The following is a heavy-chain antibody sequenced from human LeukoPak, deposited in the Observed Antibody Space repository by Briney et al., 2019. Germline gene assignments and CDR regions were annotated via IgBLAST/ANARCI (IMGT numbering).Heavy chain of an antibody. D-gene: IGHD3-22*01. CDR1: GXXFXGYY. J-gene: IGHJ4*02. CDR3: ARGLKSSGYYRLFDY. V-gene: IGHV4-34*01. CDR2: INHSGST. Sequence: YGXXFXGYYWSWIRQPPGRGLEWIGEINHSGSTNYNPSLKSRVTISVDTSKNQFSLKLSSVTAADTAVYYCARGLKSSGYYRLFDYWGQGTLVTVSS.